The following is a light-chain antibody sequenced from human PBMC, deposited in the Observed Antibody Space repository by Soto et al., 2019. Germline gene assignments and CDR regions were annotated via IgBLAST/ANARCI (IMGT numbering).Light chain of an antibody. J-gene: IGLJ2*01. CDR1: SSDVGGYNY. Sequence: QSALTQPASVSGSPGQSITISCTGTSSDVGGYNYVSWYQQHPGKAPKLIIYDVSNRPSGVSNRFSGSKSGNTASLTISGLDAEDEADYYCSSYTSSSTVVFGGGTKLTVL. CDR2: DVS. CDR3: SSYTSSSTVV. V-gene: IGLV2-14*01.